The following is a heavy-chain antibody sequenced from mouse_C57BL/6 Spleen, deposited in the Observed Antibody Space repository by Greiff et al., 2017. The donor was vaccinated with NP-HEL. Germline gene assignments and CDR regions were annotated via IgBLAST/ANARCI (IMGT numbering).Heavy chain of an antibody. V-gene: IGHV1-18*01. Sequence: VQLQQSGPELVKPGASVKIPCKASGYTFTDYNMDWVKQSHGKSLEWIGDINPNNGGTIYNQKFKGKATLTVDKSSSTAYMELRSLTSEDTAVYYCARRTTVVGYYAMDYWGQGTSVTVSS. CDR1: GYTFTDYN. D-gene: IGHD1-1*01. CDR2: INPNNGGT. J-gene: IGHJ4*01. CDR3: ARRTTVVGYYAMDY.